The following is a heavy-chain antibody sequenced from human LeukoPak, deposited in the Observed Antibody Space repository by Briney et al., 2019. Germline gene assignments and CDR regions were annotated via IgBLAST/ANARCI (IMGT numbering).Heavy chain of an antibody. V-gene: IGHV4-59*10. J-gene: IGHJ5*02. Sequence: SETLSLTCAVYGGSFSGYYWSWIRQPPGKGLEWIGRIYTSGSTNYNPSLKSRVTMSVDTSKNQFSLKLSSVTAADTAVYYCARGIVYGSGTINWFDPWGQGTLVTVSS. CDR1: GGSFSGYY. CDR3: ARGIVYGSGTINWFDP. CDR2: IYTSGST. D-gene: IGHD3-10*01.